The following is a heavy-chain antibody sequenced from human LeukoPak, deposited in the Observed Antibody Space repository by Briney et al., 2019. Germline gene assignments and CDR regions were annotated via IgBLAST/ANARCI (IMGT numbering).Heavy chain of an antibody. Sequence: SETQSLTCAVYGGSFSGYYWSWIRQPPGKGLEWIGEINHSGSTNYNPSLKSRVTISVDTSKNQFSLKLSSVTAADTAVYYCARGGGYGPLGDWGQGTLVTVSS. D-gene: IGHD5-18*01. V-gene: IGHV4-34*01. CDR2: INHSGST. CDR1: GGSFSGYY. CDR3: ARGGGYGPLGD. J-gene: IGHJ4*02.